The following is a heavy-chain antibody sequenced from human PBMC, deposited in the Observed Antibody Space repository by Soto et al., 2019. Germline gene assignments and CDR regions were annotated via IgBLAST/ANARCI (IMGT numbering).Heavy chain of an antibody. J-gene: IGHJ4*02. CDR1: GYTYTSYY. CDR3: ARGDMITFGGVIANLDY. V-gene: IGHV1-46*03. D-gene: IGHD3-16*02. CDR2: INPSGGST. Sequence: GASVKVSCKASGYTYTSYYMHWVRQAPGQGLEWMGIINPSGGSTSYAQRFQGRVTMTRDTSTSTVYMELSSLRSEDTAVYYCARGDMITFGGVIANLDYWGQGTLVTVSS.